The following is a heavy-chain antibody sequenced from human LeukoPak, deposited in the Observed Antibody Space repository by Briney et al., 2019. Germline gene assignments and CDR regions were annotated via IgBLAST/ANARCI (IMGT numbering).Heavy chain of an antibody. J-gene: IGHJ4*02. CDR2: ISSSGSTI. V-gene: IGHV3-48*03. CDR3: ARDMGVVVVAATPSHFDY. Sequence: GGSLRLSCAASGFTLSSYEMNWVRQAPGKGLEWVSYISSSGSTIYYADSVKGRFTISRDNAKNSLYLQMNSLRDEDTAVYYCARDMGVVVVAATPSHFDYWGQGTLVTVSS. D-gene: IGHD2-15*01. CDR1: GFTLSSYE.